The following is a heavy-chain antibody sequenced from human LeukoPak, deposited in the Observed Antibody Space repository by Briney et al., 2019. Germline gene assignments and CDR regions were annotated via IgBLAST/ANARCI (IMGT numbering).Heavy chain of an antibody. CDR3: ARVSGLSRYYDSSAYQYYFDY. CDR1: GGSISSSSYY. CDR2: IYYSGST. Sequence: SETLSLTCTVSGGSISSSSYYWAWIRQPPGKGLEWIGSIYYSGSTYYNPSLKGRVTISVDSSKNQFSLKLGSVTAADAALYYCARVSGLSRYYDSSAYQYYFDYWGQGTLVTVSS. V-gene: IGHV4-39*01. D-gene: IGHD3-22*01. J-gene: IGHJ4*02.